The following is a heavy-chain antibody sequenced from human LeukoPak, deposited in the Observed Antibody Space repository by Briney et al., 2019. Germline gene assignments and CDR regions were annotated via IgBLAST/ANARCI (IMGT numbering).Heavy chain of an antibody. J-gene: IGHJ6*02. CDR1: GGSISSSSFY. D-gene: IGHD2-21*02. CDR2: IYYSGST. Sequence: PSETLSLTCTVSGGSISSSSFYWGWIRQPPGKGLEWIGTIYYSGSTYYNPSLRSRVTISVDTSKNQFSLSLSSVTAADTAVYYCARHFCGGDCYSFYYYYYGMDVWGQGTTVTVSS. CDR3: ARHFCGGDCYSFYYYYYGMDV. V-gene: IGHV4-39*01.